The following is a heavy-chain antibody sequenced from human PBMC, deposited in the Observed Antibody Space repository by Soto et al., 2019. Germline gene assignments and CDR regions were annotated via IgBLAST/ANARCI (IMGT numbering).Heavy chain of an antibody. V-gene: IGHV3-7*03. CDR3: ATIEAVAFHI. J-gene: IGHJ3*02. D-gene: IGHD6-13*01. Sequence: PGGSLRLSCVASGFTFSSSWMAWVRQTPGKGLEWVGNMKQDGSEEYYMDSVKGRFTISRDNAKNSVYLQMNSLRAEDTAVYYCATIEAVAFHIWGQGTMVTVSS. CDR1: GFTFSSSW. CDR2: MKQDGSEE.